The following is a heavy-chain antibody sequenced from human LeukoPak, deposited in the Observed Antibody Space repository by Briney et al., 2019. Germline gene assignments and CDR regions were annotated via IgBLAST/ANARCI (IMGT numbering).Heavy chain of an antibody. V-gene: IGHV4-59*01. J-gene: IGHJ4*02. CDR1: DDSMSSYY. CDR2: VYYSGGT. Sequence: SETLSLTCTVSDDSMSSYYWNWIRQPPGKGLEWIGYVYYSGGTNYNPSLKSRVTISLDTSKNQFSLKLSSVTAADTAVYYCARRANTAPPYYFDYWGQGTLVTVST. CDR3: ARRANTAPPYYFDY. D-gene: IGHD5-18*01.